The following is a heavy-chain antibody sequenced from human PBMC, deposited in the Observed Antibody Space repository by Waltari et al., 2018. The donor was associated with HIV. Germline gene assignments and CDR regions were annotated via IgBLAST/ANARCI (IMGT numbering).Heavy chain of an antibody. CDR3: ARLRGLRDY. CDR1: GFNFGNFW. CDR2: IKPDGTEK. Sequence: DVQLEESGGGLVQPGGSLRLSCEASGFNFGNFWMTWVRQAPVKGLQFVANIKPDGTEKYYDDSVRGRFNISRDNAKNSLSLQMNNLTVEDTALYYCARLRGLRDYWGQGTLVTVSS. V-gene: IGHV3-7*01. J-gene: IGHJ1*01. D-gene: IGHD4-17*01.